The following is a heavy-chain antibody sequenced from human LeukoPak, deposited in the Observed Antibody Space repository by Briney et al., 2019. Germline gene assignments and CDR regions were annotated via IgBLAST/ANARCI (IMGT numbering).Heavy chain of an antibody. Sequence: SQTLSLTCTVSGGSISSGGYYWSWIRQPPGKGLEWLGSIYYSGSTYYNPSLKSRVSISVDTSKYQFSLNLTSVTAADTAVYFCARPSIAATGAFDCWGQGTLVTVSS. D-gene: IGHD6-6*01. CDR2: IYYSGST. J-gene: IGHJ4*02. CDR1: GGSISSGGYY. CDR3: ARPSIAATGAFDC. V-gene: IGHV4-39*01.